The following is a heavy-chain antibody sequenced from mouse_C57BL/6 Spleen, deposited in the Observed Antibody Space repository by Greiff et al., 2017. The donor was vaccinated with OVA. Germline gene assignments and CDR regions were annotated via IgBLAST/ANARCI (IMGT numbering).Heavy chain of an antibody. J-gene: IGHJ4*01. CDR1: GYTFTSYD. CDR3: ALYDYGVYYAMDY. Sequence: VQLQQSGPELVKPGASVKLSCKASGYTFTSYDINWVKQRPGQGLEWIGWIYPRDGSTKYNEKFKGKATLTVDTSSSTAYMELHSLTSEDSAVYFCALYDYGVYYAMDYWGQGTSVTVSS. V-gene: IGHV1-85*01. D-gene: IGHD2-4*01. CDR2: IYPRDGST.